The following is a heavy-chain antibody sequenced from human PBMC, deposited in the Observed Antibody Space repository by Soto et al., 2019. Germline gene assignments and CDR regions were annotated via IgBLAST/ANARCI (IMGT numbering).Heavy chain of an antibody. V-gene: IGHV3-53*01. CDR3: ARAPAYSSSSSYYSYYYGMDV. Sequence: EVQLVESGGGLIQPGGSLRLSCAASGFTVSSNYMSWVRQAPGKGLEWVSVIYSGGSTYYADSVKGRFTISRDNSKNTLYLQMNSLRAEDTAVYYCARAPAYSSSSSYYSYYYGMDVWGQGTTVTVSS. J-gene: IGHJ6*02. D-gene: IGHD6-6*01. CDR1: GFTVSSNY. CDR2: IYSGGST.